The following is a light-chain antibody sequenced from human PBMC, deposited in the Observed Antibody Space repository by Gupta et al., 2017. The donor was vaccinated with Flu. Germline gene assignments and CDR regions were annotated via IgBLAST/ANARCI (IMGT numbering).Light chain of an antibody. CDR1: SSDVGGYNY. Sequence: QSALTQPASVSGSPGQSITISCTGTSSDVGGYNYVSWYQQHPGLPPKLMIYEVSNRPSGVSNRFSGSKSGNTASLTISGLQAEDESDYYCSSYSSSSTLFVFGPGTKVTVL. J-gene: IGLJ1*01. V-gene: IGLV2-14*01. CDR3: SSYSSSSTLFV. CDR2: EVS.